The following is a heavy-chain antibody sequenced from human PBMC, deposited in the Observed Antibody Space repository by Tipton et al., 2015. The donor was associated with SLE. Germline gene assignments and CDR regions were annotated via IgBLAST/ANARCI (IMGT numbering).Heavy chain of an antibody. D-gene: IGHD3-10*01. CDR1: GGSITSTGNY. V-gene: IGHV4-31*03. CDR3: ARHNYYGSGSYVSTEFDY. CDR2: IYYSGTT. Sequence: TLSLTCTVSGGSITSTGNYWTWIHQHPGKGLEWIGYIYYSGTTYYNPSLRSRVTMSVDISKNQFSLQLSSVTAADTAVYYCARHNYYGSGSYVSTEFDYWGQGTLVTVSS. J-gene: IGHJ4*02.